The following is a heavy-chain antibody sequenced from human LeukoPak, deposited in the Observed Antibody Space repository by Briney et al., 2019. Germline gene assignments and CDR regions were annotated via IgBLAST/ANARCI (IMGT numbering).Heavy chain of an antibody. D-gene: IGHD1-26*01. CDR3: AKVRVGANDY. CDR2: IYSGGST. Sequence: QTGGSLRLSCAASGFTFSSYEMNWVRQAPGKGLEWVSVIYSGGSTYHADSVKGRFTISRDNSKNTLYLQMNSLRAEDTAVYYCAKVRVGANDYWGQGTLVTVSS. CDR1: GFTFSSYE. V-gene: IGHV3-23*03. J-gene: IGHJ4*02.